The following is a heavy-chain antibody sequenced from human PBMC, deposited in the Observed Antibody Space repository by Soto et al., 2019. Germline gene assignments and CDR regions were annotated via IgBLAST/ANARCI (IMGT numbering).Heavy chain of an antibody. J-gene: IGHJ4*02. Sequence: GGSLRFSCAASGFTFSSYGMHWVRQAPGKGLEWVAVISYDGSNKYYADSVKGRFTISRDNSKNTLYLQMNSLRAEDTAVYYCATFPSFLYGSGSYYQPQDYWGQGT. V-gene: IGHV3-30*03. CDR1: GFTFSSYG. CDR3: ATFPSFLYGSGSYYQPQDY. CDR2: ISYDGSNK. D-gene: IGHD3-10*01.